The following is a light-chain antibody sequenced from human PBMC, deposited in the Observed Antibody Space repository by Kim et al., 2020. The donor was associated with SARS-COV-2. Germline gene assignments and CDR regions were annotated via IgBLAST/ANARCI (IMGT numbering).Light chain of an antibody. V-gene: IGLV2-14*03. CDR1: TSDVGTYTF. J-gene: IGLJ1*01. CDR2: DVT. CDR3: TSFTGSNTFV. Sequence: QPASVSGSPGQSITISCTGTTSDVGTYTFVSWYRQHPGRAPEVIIYDVTKRPSGVSNRFSGSKSANTASLTVSDLQAEDEADYYCTSFTGSNTFVFG.